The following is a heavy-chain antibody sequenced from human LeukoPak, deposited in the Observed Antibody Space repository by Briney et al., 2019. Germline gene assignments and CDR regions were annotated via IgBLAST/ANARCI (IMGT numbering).Heavy chain of an antibody. V-gene: IGHV4-59*01. CDR2: IYYSGST. D-gene: IGHD3-10*01. CDR1: GGSISGYF. J-gene: IGHJ4*02. Sequence: SETLSLTRTVSGGSISGYFWSWLAQPPGKGLEWWGYIYYSGSTNYNPSLKRRVTIAVDTSKNQVSLKLSSVTAADTAVYYCAGRRSGYGSGLYDYWGQGTLVTVSS. CDR3: AGRRSGYGSGLYDY.